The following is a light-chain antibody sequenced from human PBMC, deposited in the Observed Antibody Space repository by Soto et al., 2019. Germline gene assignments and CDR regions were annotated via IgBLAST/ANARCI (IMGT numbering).Light chain of an antibody. CDR2: DAS. CDR1: QSLSNNY. Sequence: EIVLTQSPGTLSLSPGERATLSCRASQSLSNNYLAWYQQKPGQAPRLLIYDASSRATGIPDRFSGSGSGTDFTLSMSRLEPEDYAVYCCQQYGSSPLTFGGGTKVEIK. V-gene: IGKV3-20*01. J-gene: IGKJ4*01. CDR3: QQYGSSPLT.